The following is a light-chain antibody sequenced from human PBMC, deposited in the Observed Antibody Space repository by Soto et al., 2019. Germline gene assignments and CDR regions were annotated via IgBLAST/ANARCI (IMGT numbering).Light chain of an antibody. V-gene: IGLV2-14*01. Sequence: QSVRPQPASVSGSPGQSITFSCTGTSSDIGVYNYVSWYQQHPGKAPKLMIYEVNNRPSGVSNRFSGSKSGNTASLTISGLQAEEEADSYCSSYTTRNTYVFGTGTKVTVL. CDR2: EVN. J-gene: IGLJ1*01. CDR1: SSDIGVYNY. CDR3: SSYTTRNTYV.